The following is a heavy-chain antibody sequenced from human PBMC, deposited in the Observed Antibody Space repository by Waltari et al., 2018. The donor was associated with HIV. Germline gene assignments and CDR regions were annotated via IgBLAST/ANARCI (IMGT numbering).Heavy chain of an antibody. CDR2: IIPIFGTA. J-gene: IGHJ4*02. D-gene: IGHD3-3*01. CDR1: GGTFSSYA. V-gene: IGHV1-69*06. CDR3: ARDSKGDFWSGPISKDY. Sequence: QVQLVQSGAEVKKPGSSVKVSCKASGGTFSSYAISWVRQAPGQGLEWMGRIIPIFGTANYAQKFQGRVTITADKSTSTAYMELSSLRSEDTAVYYCARDSKGDFWSGPISKDYWGQGTLVTVSS.